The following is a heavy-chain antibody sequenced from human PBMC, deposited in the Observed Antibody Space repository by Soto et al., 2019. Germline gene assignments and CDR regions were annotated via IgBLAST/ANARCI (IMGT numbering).Heavy chain of an antibody. CDR2: INPISGGT. Sequence: GASVKVSCKASGYSFTGYYMHWVRQAPGQGLEWLGWINPISGGTKYAQKFQGRVTMTRDTSLSTAYLELSSLRSEETAMYYCAREEYPYGMVLAYYAMDVWVQGTTVTVSS. D-gene: IGHD3-16*01. CDR1: GYSFTGYY. V-gene: IGHV1-2*02. J-gene: IGHJ6*02. CDR3: AREEYPYGMVLAYYAMDV.